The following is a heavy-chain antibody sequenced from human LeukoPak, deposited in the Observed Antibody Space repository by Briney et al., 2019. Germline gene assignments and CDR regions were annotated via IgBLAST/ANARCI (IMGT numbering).Heavy chain of an antibody. CDR2: IYYGGST. CDR1: GGSISSYY. CDR3: ARHDFWSSYFDP. J-gene: IGHJ5*02. Sequence: SETLSLTCTVSGGSISSYYWSWIRQPPGKGLEWIGYIYYGGSTNYNPSLKSRVTISVDTSKNQFSLKLSSVTAADTAVYYCARHDFWSSYFDPSGQGTLVTVSS. V-gene: IGHV4-59*08. D-gene: IGHD3-3*01.